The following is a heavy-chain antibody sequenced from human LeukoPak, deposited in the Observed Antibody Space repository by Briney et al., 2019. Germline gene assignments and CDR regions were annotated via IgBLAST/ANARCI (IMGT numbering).Heavy chain of an antibody. CDR3: ARLSRITSAGDYDYHSLDV. Sequence: SETLSLTCTVSGGVISIYGWSCVPPPPGEGVEWMGEVYYSGGADYKPSLKSRVTISTDTSNNQVTLKLNSVTAADTAVYYCARLSRITSAGDYDYHSLDVWGQGTTVTVSS. V-gene: IGHV4-59*13. CDR1: GGVISIYG. D-gene: IGHD6-13*01. J-gene: IGHJ6*02. CDR2: VYYSGGA.